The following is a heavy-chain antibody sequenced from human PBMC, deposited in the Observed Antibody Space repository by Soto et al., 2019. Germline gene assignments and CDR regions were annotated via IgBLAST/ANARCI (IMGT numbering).Heavy chain of an antibody. V-gene: IGHV4-59*01. D-gene: IGHD3-10*01. CDR2: IYYSGST. Sequence: SETLSLTCTVSGGSISSYYWSWIRQPPGKGLEWIGYIYYSGSTNYNPSLKSRVTISVDTSKNQFSLKLSSVTAADTAVYYCARDNGSGSYYNHYYYYGMNVWGQGTTVTVSS. CDR3: ARDNGSGSYYNHYYYYGMNV. J-gene: IGHJ6*02. CDR1: GGSISSYY.